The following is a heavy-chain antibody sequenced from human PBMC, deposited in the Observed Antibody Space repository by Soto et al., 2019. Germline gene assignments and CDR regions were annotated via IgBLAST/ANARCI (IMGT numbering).Heavy chain of an antibody. D-gene: IGHD3-10*01. CDR2: LSGSGSGP. J-gene: IGHJ5*01. V-gene: IGHV3-23*01. CDR3: VKYFGHKSAYDFEARSLHS. Sequence: GKGMEGVSVLSGSGSGPYYADSVKGRFTTSRDTSKNTLYLQMNSLRAEDKAVYYCVKYFGHKSAYDFEARSLHSWG.